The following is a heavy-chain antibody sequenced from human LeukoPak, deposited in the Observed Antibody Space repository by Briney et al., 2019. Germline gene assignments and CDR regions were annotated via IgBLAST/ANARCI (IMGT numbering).Heavy chain of an antibody. CDR1: GYTFSAYY. D-gene: IGHD2-2*01. V-gene: IGHV1-2*02. Sequence: ASVKVSCKASGYTFSAYYLHWARQAPGQGLEWMGWINSNSGGTSYAQKFQGRVTMTRDTSISTAYLEVSRLTSGDTAVYYCARYRPAVDYFDYWGQGILVTVSS. J-gene: IGHJ4*02. CDR2: INSNSGGT. CDR3: ARYRPAVDYFDY.